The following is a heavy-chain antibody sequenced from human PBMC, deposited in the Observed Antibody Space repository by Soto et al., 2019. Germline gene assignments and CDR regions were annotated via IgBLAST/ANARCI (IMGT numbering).Heavy chain of an antibody. CDR3: ARGGSSSAFYYLDI. CDR2: INADNGNT. D-gene: IGHD6-13*01. Sequence: QVQLVQSGAEVKKPGASVIVSCKASGYTFTTYAIHWVRQAPGQRLEWMGWINADNGNTKYSQKFQGRVTFARDTSASTGYKELSSLESEDTAVYYCARGGSSSAFYYLDIWGQGTLVTVSS. J-gene: IGHJ4*02. V-gene: IGHV1-3*01. CDR1: GYTFTTYA.